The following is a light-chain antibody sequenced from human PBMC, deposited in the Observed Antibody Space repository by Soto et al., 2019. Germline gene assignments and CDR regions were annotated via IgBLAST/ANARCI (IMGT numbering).Light chain of an antibody. V-gene: IGKV1-39*01. Sequence: DIQMTQSPSSLSASVGDRVTITCRASQSISSYLNWYQQKPGKAPKLLIYDASSLQSGVPSRFSGSGSGTDFTLTISSLQTEEFATYYCQQSYSTPRKFGQGTKVEIK. CDR3: QQSYSTPRK. CDR2: DAS. CDR1: QSISSY. J-gene: IGKJ1*01.